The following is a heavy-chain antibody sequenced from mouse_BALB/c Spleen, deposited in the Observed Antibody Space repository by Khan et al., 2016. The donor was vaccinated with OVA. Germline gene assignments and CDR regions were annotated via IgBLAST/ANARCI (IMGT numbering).Heavy chain of an antibody. V-gene: IGHV2-9*02. CDR2: IWAGGRT. J-gene: IGHJ3*01. CDR3: ARAFYNGAWFAY. Sequence: QVQLKESGPGLVAPSQTLSITCTVSGFSLSNYGVHWVRQPPGKGLEWLGVIWAGGRTNQNSAPMSRLSISKDDSKSQVFLKMNSRQTDDTAMYYCARAFYNGAWFAYWGQGTLVTVSA. D-gene: IGHD1-3*01. CDR1: GFSLSNYG.